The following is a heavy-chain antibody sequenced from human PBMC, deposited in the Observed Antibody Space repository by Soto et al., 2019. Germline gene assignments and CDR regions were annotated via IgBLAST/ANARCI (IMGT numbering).Heavy chain of an antibody. Sequence: GGSLRLSCAATGFTFSSDAVNWVRQTPGKGLEWVSALSGSGDSTYYADSVKGRFTISRDNSKNTLYLQMNSLRAEDTAVYFCAKDQGQQLVIGTCFDHWGQGTLVTVSS. CDR3: AKDQGQQLVIGTCFDH. V-gene: IGHV3-23*01. J-gene: IGHJ4*02. D-gene: IGHD6-13*01. CDR1: GFTFSSDA. CDR2: LSGSGDST.